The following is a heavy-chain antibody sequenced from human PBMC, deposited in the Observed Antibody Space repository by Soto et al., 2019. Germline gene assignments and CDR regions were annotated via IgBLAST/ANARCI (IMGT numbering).Heavy chain of an antibody. D-gene: IGHD3-22*01. V-gene: IGHV3-33*08. J-gene: IGHJ6*02. Sequence: HPGGSLRLSCAASGFTFDDYAMHWVRQAPGKGLEWVAVIWCDGSNKCYADSVKGRFTISRDNSKNTLYLQMNSLRAEDTAVYYCAREHDSSSGGYYYYYGMDVWGQGTTVTVSS. CDR1: GFTFDDYA. CDR3: AREHDSSSGGYYYYYGMDV. CDR2: IWCDGSNK.